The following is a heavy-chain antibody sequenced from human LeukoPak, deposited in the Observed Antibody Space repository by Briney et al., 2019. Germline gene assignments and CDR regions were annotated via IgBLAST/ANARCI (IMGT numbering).Heavy chain of an antibody. D-gene: IGHD1-26*01. Sequence: GGSLRLSCTASGFTFGDYAMSWFRQAPGKGLEWVGFIRSKAYGGTTKYAASVKGRFTISRDDSKSIAYLQMNSLRAEDTAVYYCAREGRGSDYWGQGTLVTVSS. CDR1: GFTFGDYA. J-gene: IGHJ4*02. CDR2: IRSKAYGGTT. V-gene: IGHV3-49*03. CDR3: AREGRGSDY.